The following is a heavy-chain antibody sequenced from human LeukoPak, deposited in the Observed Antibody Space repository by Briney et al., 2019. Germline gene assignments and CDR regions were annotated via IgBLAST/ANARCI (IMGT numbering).Heavy chain of an antibody. V-gene: IGHV3-21*01. CDR3: ARDQGGWYKDY. J-gene: IGHJ4*02. D-gene: IGHD6-19*01. Sequence: GGSLRLSCAASGFTFSSYSMNWVRQAPGKGLEWVSSISSSSYIYYADSVKGRFTISRDNAKNSLYLQMNSLRAEDTAVYYCARDQGGWYKDYWGQGTLVTVSS. CDR2: ISSSSYI. CDR1: GFTFSSYS.